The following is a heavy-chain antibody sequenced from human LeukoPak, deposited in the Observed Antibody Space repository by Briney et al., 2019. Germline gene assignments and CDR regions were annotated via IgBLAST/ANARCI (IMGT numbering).Heavy chain of an antibody. CDR2: IDQSRST. D-gene: IGHD1-1*01. Sequence: SETLSLTCAVYGASFSDRYWTWIRQPPGKGLEWIGEIDQSRSTKCNPSLKGRVTISLDTSKNQFSLDLTSVAAADTAIYYCAASSQLGSYNWFDPWGQGTPVTVSS. V-gene: IGHV4-34*01. CDR1: GASFSDRY. CDR3: AASSQLGSYNWFDP. J-gene: IGHJ5*02.